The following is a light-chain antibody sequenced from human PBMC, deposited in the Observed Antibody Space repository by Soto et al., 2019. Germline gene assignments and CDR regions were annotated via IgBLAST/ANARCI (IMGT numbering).Light chain of an antibody. CDR1: QSVSTN. V-gene: IGKV3-15*01. J-gene: IGKJ4*01. Sequence: EIVMTQSPATLSVSPGERATLSCRASQSVSTNLAWYQQKPGQAPRLLIYGASTRATGVPARFSGSGSGTEFTLTISRLQSEDFPVYYCQQYNNWPPLTFGGGTTVDIK. CDR3: QQYNNWPPLT. CDR2: GAS.